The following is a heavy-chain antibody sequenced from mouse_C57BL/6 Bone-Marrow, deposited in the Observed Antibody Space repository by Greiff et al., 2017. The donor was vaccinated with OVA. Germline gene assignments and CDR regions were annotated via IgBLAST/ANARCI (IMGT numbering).Heavy chain of an antibody. Sequence: QVQLQQSDAELVKPGASVKISCKVSGYTFTDHTIHWMKQRPEQGLEWIGYIYHRDGSTKYNEKFKGKATLTADKSSSTAYMQLNSLTSEDSAVYFCAKPHYGSSPAWFAYWGQGTLVTVSA. CDR3: AKPHYGSSPAWFAY. V-gene: IGHV1-78*01. D-gene: IGHD1-1*01. CDR1: GYTFTDHT. CDR2: IYHRDGST. J-gene: IGHJ3*01.